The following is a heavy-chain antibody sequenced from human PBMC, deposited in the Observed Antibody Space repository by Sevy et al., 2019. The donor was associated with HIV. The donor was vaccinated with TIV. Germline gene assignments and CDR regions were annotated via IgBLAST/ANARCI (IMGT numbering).Heavy chain of an antibody. V-gene: IGHV1-3*01. CDR2: INAGNGNT. Sequence: ASVKVSCKASGYTFTSYAMHWVRQAPGQRLEWMGWINAGNGNTKYSQKFQGRVTITRDTSASTAYMELSSLRSEDTAVYYCARSEGYCSGGSCYSIYYYYGMDVWGQGTTVTVSS. CDR1: GYTFTSYA. D-gene: IGHD2-15*01. J-gene: IGHJ6*02. CDR3: ARSEGYCSGGSCYSIYYYYGMDV.